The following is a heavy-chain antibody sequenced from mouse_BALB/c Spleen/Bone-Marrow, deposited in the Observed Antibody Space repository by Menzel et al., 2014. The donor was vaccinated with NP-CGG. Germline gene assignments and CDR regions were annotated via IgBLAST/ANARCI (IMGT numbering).Heavy chain of an antibody. J-gene: IGHJ4*01. Sequence: VQLQQSGAELVRPGASVKLSCTASGFNIKDTYMHWAKQRPEQGLEWIGRIDPANANTKYDPKFQGKATITADTSSNTAYLQLSSLTSEDTAVYYCALYYGDVMDYWGQGTSVTVSS. CDR1: GFNIKDTY. D-gene: IGHD1-1*01. CDR2: IDPANANT. CDR3: ALYYGDVMDY. V-gene: IGHV14-3*02.